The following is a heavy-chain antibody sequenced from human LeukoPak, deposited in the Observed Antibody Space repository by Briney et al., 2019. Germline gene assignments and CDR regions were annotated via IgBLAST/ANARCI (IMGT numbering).Heavy chain of an antibody. CDR1: GFAFDDYG. J-gene: IGHJ3*02. V-gene: IGHV3-20*04. CDR3: ARDPGWVPKDAFDI. Sequence: PGGSLRLSCAASGFAFDDYGMSWVRQVPGRGLEWVAGINWNGGSTEYADSVKGRFTISRDNAKNSLYLQMNSLRAEDTAVYYCARDPGWVPKDAFDIWGQGTMVTVSS. CDR2: INWNGGST. D-gene: IGHD3-16*01.